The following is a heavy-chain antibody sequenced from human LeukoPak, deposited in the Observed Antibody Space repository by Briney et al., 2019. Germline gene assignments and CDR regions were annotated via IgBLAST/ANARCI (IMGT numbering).Heavy chain of an antibody. V-gene: IGHV3-30*02. Sequence: PGGSLRLSCAASGFTFSSYGMHWVRQAPGKGLEWVAVIWYDGSNKYYADSVKGRFTISRDNSKNTLYLQMNSLRPEDTALYYCATVASLFYYAMDVWGQGTTVTVSS. CDR2: IWYDGSNK. CDR1: GFTFSSYG. J-gene: IGHJ6*02. CDR3: ATVASLFYYAMDV. D-gene: IGHD2-15*01.